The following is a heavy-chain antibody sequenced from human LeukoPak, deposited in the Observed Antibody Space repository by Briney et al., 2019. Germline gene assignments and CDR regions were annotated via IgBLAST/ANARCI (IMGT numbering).Heavy chain of an antibody. D-gene: IGHD3-10*01. CDR1: GYTFTSYG. J-gene: IGHJ4*02. Sequence: GASVKVSCKASGYTFTSYGISWVRQAPGQGLEWMGWISAYNGNTNYAQKLQGRVTMTTDTSTSTAYMELRSLRSDDTAVYYCASTRNYYGSGSYERWGQGTLVTVSS. CDR3: ASTRNYYGSGSYER. CDR2: ISAYNGNT. V-gene: IGHV1-18*01.